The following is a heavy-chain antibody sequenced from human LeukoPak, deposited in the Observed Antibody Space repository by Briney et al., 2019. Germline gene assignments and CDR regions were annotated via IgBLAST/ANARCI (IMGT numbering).Heavy chain of an antibody. D-gene: IGHD6-6*01. Sequence: SETLSLTCAVYGGSFSGYYWSWIRQPPGKGLEWIGEINHSGSTNYNPSLKSRVTISVDTSKNQFSLKLSSVTAADTAVYYCASSQQLVWFDPWGQGTLVTVSS. CDR2: INHSGST. V-gene: IGHV4-34*01. CDR1: GGSFSGYY. CDR3: ASSQQLVWFDP. J-gene: IGHJ5*02.